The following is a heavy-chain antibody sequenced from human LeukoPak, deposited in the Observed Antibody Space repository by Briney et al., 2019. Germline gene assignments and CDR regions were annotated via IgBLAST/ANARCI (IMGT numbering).Heavy chain of an antibody. CDR1: GGSISSYY. V-gene: IGHV4-59*12. Sequence: SETLSLTCTVSGGSISSYYWSWIRQPPGKGLEWIGYIFHSGITYYNPSLKSRVTISVDTSNNEFSLKLSSVTAADTAVYYCARRYCTNTSCYPDYWGQGILVTVSS. CDR2: IFHSGIT. CDR3: ARRYCTNTSCYPDY. J-gene: IGHJ4*02. D-gene: IGHD2-2*01.